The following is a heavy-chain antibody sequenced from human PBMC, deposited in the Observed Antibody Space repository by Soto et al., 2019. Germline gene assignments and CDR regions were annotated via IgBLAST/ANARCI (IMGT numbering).Heavy chain of an antibody. CDR2: IWGSGDRT. CDR3: AKTGPYCGGDCSRYFYGMDV. J-gene: IGHJ6*02. CDR1: GFAFRTYA. Sequence: LRLSCAASGFAFRTYAMAWVRQAPGKGLEWVSGIWGSGDRTFYADSVKGRFTISRDNSRNTLYLQMYSLTAEDTALYYCAKTGPYCGGDCSRYFYGMDVWGQGXTVTVSS. V-gene: IGHV3-23*01. D-gene: IGHD2-21*02.